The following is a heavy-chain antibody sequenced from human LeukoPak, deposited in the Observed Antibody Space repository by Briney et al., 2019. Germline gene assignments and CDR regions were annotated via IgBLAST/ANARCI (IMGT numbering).Heavy chain of an antibody. J-gene: IGHJ5*02. V-gene: IGHV4-39*07. Sequence: KASETLSLTFTVSGASIGSSTYYLGWIPPPPGKGLGWIGSIHYSGSTYYNPSLKSRVTISVDTSKNQFSLKLSSVTAADTAVYYCASLARGGNWFDPWGQGTLVTVSS. CDR3: ASLARGGNWFDP. D-gene: IGHD6-6*01. CDR2: IHYSGST. CDR1: GASIGSSTYY.